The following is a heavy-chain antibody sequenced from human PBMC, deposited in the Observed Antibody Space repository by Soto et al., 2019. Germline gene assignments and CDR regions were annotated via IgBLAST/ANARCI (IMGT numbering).Heavy chain of an antibody. CDR3: ARGGCSSTSCYWTYGMDV. V-gene: IGHV3-7*04. Sequence: GGSLRLSCAASGFTFSSYWMSWVRQAPGKGLEWVANIKQDGSEKYYVDSVKGRFTISRDNAKNSLYLQMNSLRAEDTAVYYCARGGCSSTSCYWTYGMDVWGQGTTVTVSS. D-gene: IGHD2-2*01. J-gene: IGHJ6*02. CDR2: IKQDGSEK. CDR1: GFTFSSYW.